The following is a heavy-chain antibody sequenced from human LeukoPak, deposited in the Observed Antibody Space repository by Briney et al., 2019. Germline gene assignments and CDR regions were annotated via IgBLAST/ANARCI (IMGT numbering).Heavy chain of an antibody. CDR3: ARDRLGPSFSVSHFDL. CDR1: GFTFVDYG. J-gene: IGHJ4*02. Sequence: GGSLRLSCATSGFTFVDYGLSWVRRAPGKGLEWLCAINYNGGITDYADSVKGRFTISRDNAKNSLYLRMDSLRAEDTALYYCARDRLGPSFSVSHFDLWGQGTLVTVSS. D-gene: IGHD3-3*02. V-gene: IGHV3-20*04. CDR2: INYNGGIT.